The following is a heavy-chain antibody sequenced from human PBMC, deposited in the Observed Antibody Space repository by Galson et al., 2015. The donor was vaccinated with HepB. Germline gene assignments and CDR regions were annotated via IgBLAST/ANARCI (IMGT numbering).Heavy chain of an antibody. Sequence: SLRLSCAASGFTFSRYWMYWVRQAPGKGLVWVSRINSDGTDTTYADSVKGRFTISRDNAKNTLYLQMNSLRAEDTAVYYCARDKTVVVRGLGTSKLPPINAFDIWGQGTMVTVSS. CDR2: INSDGTDT. V-gene: IGHV3-74*01. D-gene: IGHD4-23*01. CDR1: GFTFSRYW. J-gene: IGHJ3*02. CDR3: ARDKTVVVRGLGTSKLPPINAFDI.